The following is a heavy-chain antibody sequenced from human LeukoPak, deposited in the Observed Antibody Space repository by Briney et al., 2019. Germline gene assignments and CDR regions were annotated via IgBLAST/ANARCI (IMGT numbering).Heavy chain of an antibody. V-gene: IGHV3-9*01. CDR3: AKDIIPIAVAFSAFDI. Sequence: GGSLRLSCAASGFTFSSYAMHWVRQAPGKGLEWVSGISWNSGSIGYADSVKGRFTISRDNAKNSLYLQMNSLRAEDTALYYCAKDIIPIAVAFSAFDIWGQGTMVTVSS. CDR1: GFTFSSYA. D-gene: IGHD6-19*01. J-gene: IGHJ3*02. CDR2: ISWNSGSI.